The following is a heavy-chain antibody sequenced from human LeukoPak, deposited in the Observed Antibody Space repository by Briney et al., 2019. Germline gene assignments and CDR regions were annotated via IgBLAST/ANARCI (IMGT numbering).Heavy chain of an antibody. V-gene: IGHV4-34*01. D-gene: IGHD3-3*01. CDR3: ARGRTIFGVVTLNWFDP. Sequence: SETLSLTCAVYGGSFGGYYWSWIRQPPGKGLEWIGEINHSGSTNYNPSLKSRVTISVDTPKNQFSLKLSSVTAADTAVYYCARGRTIFGVVTLNWFDPWGQGTLVTVSS. J-gene: IGHJ5*02. CDR1: GGSFGGYY. CDR2: INHSGST.